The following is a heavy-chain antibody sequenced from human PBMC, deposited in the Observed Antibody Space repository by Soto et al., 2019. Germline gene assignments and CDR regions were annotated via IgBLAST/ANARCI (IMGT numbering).Heavy chain of an antibody. V-gene: IGHV6-1*01. CDR3: ERVQGSSGYYYDYYYYVMDV. D-gene: IGHD3-22*01. CDR2: TYYRSKWYN. J-gene: IGHJ6*02. Sequence: SQTLSLTCAISGDSVSSNSAAWNWIRQSPSRGLEWLGRTYYRSKWYNDYAVSVKSRITINPDTSKNQFSLQLNSVTPEDTAVYYCERVQGSSGYYYDYYYYVMDVWGQGTTVTAP. CDR1: GDSVSSNSAA.